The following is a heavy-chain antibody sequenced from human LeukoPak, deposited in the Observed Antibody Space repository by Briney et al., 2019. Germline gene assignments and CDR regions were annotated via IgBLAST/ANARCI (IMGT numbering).Heavy chain of an antibody. V-gene: IGHV4-59*01. CDR3: AGARRYYGPYLDY. CDR2: IYYSGST. J-gene: IGHJ4*02. CDR1: GGSISSYY. D-gene: IGHD3-10*01. Sequence: SETLSLTCTVSGGSISSYYWSWIRQPPGKGLEWIGYIYYSGSTNYNPSLKSRVTISVDTSKNQFPLKLSSVTAADTAVYYCAGARRYYGPYLDYWGQGTLVTVSS.